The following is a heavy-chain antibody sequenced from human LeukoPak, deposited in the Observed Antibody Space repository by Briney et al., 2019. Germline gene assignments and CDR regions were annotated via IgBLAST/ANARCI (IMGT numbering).Heavy chain of an antibody. CDR1: GFTFYDYG. D-gene: IGHD6-19*01. J-gene: IGHJ3*02. V-gene: IGHV3-20*04. Sequence: GGSLRLSCAASGFTFYDYGMTWVRHVPGKGLEWVSGINYSGGMTVYADSVEGRFTISRDNAKNSLYLQMNSLRAEDTALYYCARGIAVREVLHAFANWGQGTMVTVSS. CDR2: INYSGGMT. CDR3: ARGIAVREVLHAFAN.